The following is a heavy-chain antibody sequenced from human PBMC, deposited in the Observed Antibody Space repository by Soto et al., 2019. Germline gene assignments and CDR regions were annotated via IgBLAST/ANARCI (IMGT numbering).Heavy chain of an antibody. CDR1: GGSVRGYY. CDR3: AREVSCYGSRYFDS. CDR2: IYYTGRT. Sequence: QVQLQESGPGLVKPSETLSLTCTVSGGSVRGYYWTWIRQPPGKGLEWIGYIYYTGRTKYNPSLKSRVAISVDTSENQFSLKLSSVTAADTAVYYCAREVSCYGSRYFDSWGQGTLVTVSS. J-gene: IGHJ4*02. V-gene: IGHV4-59*02. D-gene: IGHD3-10*01.